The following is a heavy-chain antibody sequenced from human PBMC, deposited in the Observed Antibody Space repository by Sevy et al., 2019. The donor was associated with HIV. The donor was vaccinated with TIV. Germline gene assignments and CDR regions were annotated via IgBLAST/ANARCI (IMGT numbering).Heavy chain of an antibody. CDR3: VRAMASAVSF. V-gene: IGHV3-7*01. CDR1: GFTISSYW. CDR2: INQDGSMK. Sequence: GGSLRLSCAASGFTISSYWMLWVRQAPGKGLEWVANINQDGSMKYYLDSVKGRFTISKDNAKNSVVLQMNSLTAEDTGVYFCVRAMASAVSFWGQGTLVTVSS. D-gene: IGHD3-10*01. J-gene: IGHJ4*02.